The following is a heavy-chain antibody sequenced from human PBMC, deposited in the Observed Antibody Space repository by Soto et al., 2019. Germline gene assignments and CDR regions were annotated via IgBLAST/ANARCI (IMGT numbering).Heavy chain of an antibody. CDR1: GFTFSNAW. CDR2: IRSTSDGGTA. CDR3: TTEVRD. Sequence: EVQLVESGGGLVKPGGSLTLSCAASGFTFSNAWMSWVRQAPGKGLEWVGRIRSTSDGGTADYTAPVKGRFIISRDDSKNTVSLTMKSLKTDETAVYYCTTEVRDWGQGTLVTVSS. J-gene: IGHJ4*02. V-gene: IGHV3-15*01.